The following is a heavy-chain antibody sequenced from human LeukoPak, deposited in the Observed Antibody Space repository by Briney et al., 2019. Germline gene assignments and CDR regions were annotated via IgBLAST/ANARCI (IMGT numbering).Heavy chain of an antibody. D-gene: IGHD3-3*01. CDR2: INHSGST. V-gene: IGHV4-34*01. Sequence: PSETLSLTCAVYGGSFSGYYWSWIRQPPGKGLEWIGEINHSGSTNYNPSLKSRVTISVDTSKSQFSLKLTSVTAADTAVYYCASWVGGYMDVWGKGTTVTVSS. CDR3: ASWVGGYMDV. CDR1: GGSFSGYY. J-gene: IGHJ6*03.